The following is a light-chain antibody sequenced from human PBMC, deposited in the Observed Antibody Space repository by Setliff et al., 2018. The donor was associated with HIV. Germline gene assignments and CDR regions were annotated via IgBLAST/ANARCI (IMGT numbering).Light chain of an antibody. CDR3: CSYAGSSTYV. CDR1: SSDVGSYNL. V-gene: IGLV2-23*02. J-gene: IGLJ1*01. CDR2: EVS. Sequence: QSVLTQPASVSGSPGQSITLSCTGTSSDVGSYNLVSWYQHHQGKAPKRTIYEVSKRPSGVSTRFSGSKSGNTASLTISGLQAEDEADYYCCSYAGSSTYVFGTGTKVTV.